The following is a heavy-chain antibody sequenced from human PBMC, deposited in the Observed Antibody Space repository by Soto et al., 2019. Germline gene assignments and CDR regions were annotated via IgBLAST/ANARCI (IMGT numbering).Heavy chain of an antibody. CDR1: GDSMTSGGYY. CDR2: IYHSGST. V-gene: IGHV4-31*03. CDR3: ARDGPLLGHDA. J-gene: IGHJ5*02. Sequence: SETLSLTCTASGDSMTSGGYYWSWIRQVPDRGLEWIGYIYHSGSTYYNPSLKSRVTISVDTSKNQFSLKMHSVTAADTAVYYCARDGPLLGHDAWGQGTLVTVSS. D-gene: IGHD2-21*01.